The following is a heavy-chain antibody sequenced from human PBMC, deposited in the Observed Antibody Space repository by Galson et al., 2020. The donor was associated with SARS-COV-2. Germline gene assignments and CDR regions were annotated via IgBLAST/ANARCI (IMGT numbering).Heavy chain of an antibody. J-gene: IGHJ4*02. Sequence: KSGGSLRLSCVASGFKFSDYYMSWIRQAPGRGLEWVSYTTHSGTTVYYADSVKGRFAISKDNAKNSVFLQMNGLRVEDTAVYYCVRFSYNILTGLGSFDYWGQGTVVTVST. V-gene: IGHV3-11*04. CDR1: GFKFSDYY. CDR3: VRFSYNILTGLGSFDY. D-gene: IGHD3-9*01. CDR2: TTHSGTTV.